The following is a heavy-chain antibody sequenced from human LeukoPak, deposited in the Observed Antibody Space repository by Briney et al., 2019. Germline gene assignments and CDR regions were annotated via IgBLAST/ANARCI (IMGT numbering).Heavy chain of an antibody. Sequence: SETLSLTCTVSGGSISSYYWRWIRQPPGKGLEWIGYIYYSGSTNYNPSLKSRVTISVDTSKNQFSLKLSSVTAADTAVYYCARLRFLEWLLYPHFDYWGQGTLVTVSS. CDR2: IYYSGST. CDR1: GGSISSYY. V-gene: IGHV4-59*12. D-gene: IGHD3-3*01. J-gene: IGHJ4*02. CDR3: ARLRFLEWLLYPHFDY.